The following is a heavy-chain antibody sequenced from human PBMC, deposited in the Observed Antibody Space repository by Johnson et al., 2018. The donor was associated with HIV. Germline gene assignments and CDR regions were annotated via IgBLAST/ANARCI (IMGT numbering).Heavy chain of an antibody. Sequence: VQLVESGGGLVQPGGSLRLSCAASGFTFSSYAMSWVRQAPGKGLEWVSAISGSGGSTYYAESVKGRFTISRDNSKNTLYLQMNSLRAEDTAVYYCAKDQWSSSWTNDAFDFWGQGTMVTVSS. V-gene: IGHV3-23*04. D-gene: IGHD6-13*01. CDR3: AKDQWSSSWTNDAFDF. J-gene: IGHJ3*01. CDR2: ISGSGGST. CDR1: GFTFSSYA.